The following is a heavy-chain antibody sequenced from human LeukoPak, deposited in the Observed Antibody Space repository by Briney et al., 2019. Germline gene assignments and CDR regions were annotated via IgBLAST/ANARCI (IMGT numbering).Heavy chain of an antibody. J-gene: IGHJ3*02. CDR3: ARDDPPKSGWYDAFDI. CDR2: IIPIFGTA. Sequence: ASVKVSCKASGGTFSSYAISWVRQAPGQGLEWMGGIIPIFGTANYAQKFQGRVTITADESTSTAYMELSSLRSEDTAVYYCARDDPPKSGWYDAFDIWGQGTMVTVSS. D-gene: IGHD6-19*01. CDR1: GGTFSSYA. V-gene: IGHV1-69*13.